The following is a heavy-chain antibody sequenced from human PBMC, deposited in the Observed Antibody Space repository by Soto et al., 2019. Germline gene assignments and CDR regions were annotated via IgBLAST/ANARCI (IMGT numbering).Heavy chain of an antibody. Sequence: QLQLQESGPGLVKPSETLSLTCSVSGGSITTSSYNWDWIRQPPGKGLEWIGTIYYDGSTSYNPSLRSQVTISVDTSKNHFALQVNSVTAADTAVYYCARVYGHAFDVWGRGKVVTVSS. CDR2: IYYDGST. J-gene: IGHJ3*01. D-gene: IGHD3-10*01. CDR1: GGSITTSSYN. CDR3: ARVYGHAFDV. V-gene: IGHV4-39*02.